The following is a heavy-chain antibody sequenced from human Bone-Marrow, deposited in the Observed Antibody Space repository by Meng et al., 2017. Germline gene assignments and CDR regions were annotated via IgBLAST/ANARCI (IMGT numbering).Heavy chain of an antibody. J-gene: IGHJ4*02. CDR3: ARDIRLGELSSYLDY. CDR2: IIPIFGTA. D-gene: IGHD3-16*02. V-gene: IGHV1-69*06. Sequence: SVKVSCKASGGTFSSYAISWVRQAPGQGLEWMGGIIPIFGTANYAQKFQGRVTITADKSTSTDYMELSSLRYEDTAVYYCARDIRLGELSSYLDYWGQGTLVTVSS. CDR1: GGTFSSYA.